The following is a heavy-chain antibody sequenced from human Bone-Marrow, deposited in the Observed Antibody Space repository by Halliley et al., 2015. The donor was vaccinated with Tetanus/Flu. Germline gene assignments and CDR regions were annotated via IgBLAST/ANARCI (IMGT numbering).Heavy chain of an antibody. V-gene: IGHV5-10-1*01. CDR2: IDPSASYT. J-gene: IGHJ6*02. CDR3: ARRSFITSMDV. D-gene: IGHD6-13*01. Sequence: REWMGGIDPSASYTKHSPSFKGRVTISVDKSISTAYLQWSSLEASDTGIYYCARRSFITSMDVWGQGTTVTVSS.